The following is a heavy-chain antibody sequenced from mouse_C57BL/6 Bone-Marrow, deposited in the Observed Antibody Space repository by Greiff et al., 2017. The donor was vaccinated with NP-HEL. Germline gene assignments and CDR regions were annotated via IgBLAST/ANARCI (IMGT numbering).Heavy chain of an antibody. D-gene: IGHD2-1*01. CDR2: IYPGSGNT. CDR3: ARLLWGLSGYFDY. V-gene: IGHV1-76*01. Sequence: VQLQQSGAELVRPGASVKLSCKASGYTFTDYYINWVKQRPGQGLEWIARIYPGSGNTYYNEKFKGKATLTAEKSSSTAYMQLSSLTSEDSAVYFCARLLWGLSGYFDYWGQGTTLTVSS. J-gene: IGHJ2*01. CDR1: GYTFTDYY.